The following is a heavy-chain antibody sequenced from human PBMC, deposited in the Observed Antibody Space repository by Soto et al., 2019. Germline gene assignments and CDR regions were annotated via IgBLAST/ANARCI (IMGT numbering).Heavy chain of an antibody. J-gene: IGHJ4*02. Sequence: GGALSLSCAASGFTFSSYAMSWVRQAPGKGLEWVSAISGSGGSTYYADSVKGRFTISRDNSKNTLYLQMNSLRAEDTAVYYCAKDRRIDHSSFDYWGQGTLVTVSS. CDR3: AKDRRIDHSSFDY. D-gene: IGHD6-6*01. V-gene: IGHV3-23*01. CDR1: GFTFSSYA. CDR2: ISGSGGST.